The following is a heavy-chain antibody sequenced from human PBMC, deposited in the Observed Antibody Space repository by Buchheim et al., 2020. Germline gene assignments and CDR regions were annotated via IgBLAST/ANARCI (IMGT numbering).Heavy chain of an antibody. J-gene: IGHJ6*02. V-gene: IGHV4-39*01. Sequence: QLQLQESGPGLVKPSETLSLTCTVSGGSISSSSYYWGWIRQPPGKGLEWIGCIYYIGSTYYNPSLKSGSTLSVDTPTNQSSLKLSSVTAADTAVYYCARRYYDFWSGTKYYYYYYGMDVWGQGTT. CDR2: IYYIGST. CDR1: GGSISSSSYY. CDR3: ARRYYDFWSGTKYYYYYYGMDV. D-gene: IGHD3-3*01.